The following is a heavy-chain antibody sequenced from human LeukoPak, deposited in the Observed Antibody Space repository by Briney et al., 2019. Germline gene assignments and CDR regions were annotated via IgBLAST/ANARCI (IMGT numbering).Heavy chain of an antibody. CDR3: AREQATISEAFDI. CDR2: ISGGGNT. CDR1: GFTVSNNY. V-gene: IGHV3-53*01. Sequence: GGSLRLSCAVSGFTVSNNYMSWVRQAPGKGLEWVSVISGGGNTYDADSVKGRFTISRDNSKNTLYLQMNSLRAEDTAVYYCAREQATISEAFDIWGQGTMVTVSS. D-gene: IGHD5-24*01. J-gene: IGHJ3*02.